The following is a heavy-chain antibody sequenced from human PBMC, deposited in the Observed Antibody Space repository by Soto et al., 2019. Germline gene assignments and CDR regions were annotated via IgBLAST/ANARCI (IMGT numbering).Heavy chain of an antibody. V-gene: IGHV5-51*01. Sequence: PGESLKISCKGSGYSFTSYWIGWVRQMPGKGLEWMGIIYPGDSDTRYSPSFQGQVTISADRSISTAYLQWSSLKASDTAMYYCARHYRLSTANYYYGMDVWGQGTTVTVSS. CDR1: GYSFTSYW. D-gene: IGHD4-4*01. CDR2: IYPGDSDT. J-gene: IGHJ6*02. CDR3: ARHYRLSTANYYYGMDV.